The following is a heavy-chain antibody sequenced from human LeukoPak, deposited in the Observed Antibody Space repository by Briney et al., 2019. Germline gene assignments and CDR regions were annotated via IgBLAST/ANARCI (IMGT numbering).Heavy chain of an antibody. D-gene: IGHD3-10*01. Sequence: PGRSLRLSCAASGFTFSNYGILWVRQAPGRGLEWVAVISDDGSDTYYAKSVKGRFTISRDNSKNTLYLQMNSLTTEDTAVYHCARGRTTETYYYGSGVPLDSWGQGTLVTVSS. J-gene: IGHJ4*02. CDR3: ARGRTTETYYYGSGVPLDS. CDR1: GFTFSNYG. V-gene: IGHV3-30*03. CDR2: ISDDGSDT.